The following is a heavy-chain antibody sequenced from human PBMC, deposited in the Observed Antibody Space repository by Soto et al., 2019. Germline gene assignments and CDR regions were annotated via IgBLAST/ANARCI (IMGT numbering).Heavy chain of an antibody. V-gene: IGHV4-34*01. J-gene: IGHJ6*02. CDR3: ATSYYYDSSGYLSPGDV. D-gene: IGHD3-22*01. CDR1: GGSFSGYY. CDR2: INHSGST. Sequence: SETLSLTCAVYGGSFSGYYWSWIRQPPGKGLEWIGEINHSGSTNYNPSLKSRVTISVDTSKNQFSLKLSSVTAADTAVYYCATSYYYDSSGYLSPGDVWGQGTTVTVSS.